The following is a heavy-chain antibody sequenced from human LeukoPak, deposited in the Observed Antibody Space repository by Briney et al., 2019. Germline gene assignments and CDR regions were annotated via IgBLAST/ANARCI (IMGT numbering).Heavy chain of an antibody. CDR3: ASSIMITFGGNYDY. CDR2: IYYSGST. V-gene: IGHV4-39*01. D-gene: IGHD3-16*01. CDR1: GGSISSSSYY. Sequence: PSETLSLTCTVSGGSISSSSYYWGWIRQPPGKGLEWIGNIYYSGSTYYNPSLKSRVTISVDTSKNQFSLKLSSVTAADTAVYYCASSIMITFGGNYDYWGQGTLVTVSS. J-gene: IGHJ4*02.